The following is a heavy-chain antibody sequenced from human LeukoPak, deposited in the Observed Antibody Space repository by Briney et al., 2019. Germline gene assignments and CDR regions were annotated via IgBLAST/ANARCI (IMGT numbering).Heavy chain of an antibody. V-gene: IGHV4-34*01. Sequence: SETLSLTCGVYGGSFSGYYWSWIRQAPGKGLEWIGEINHSGSTKYNPSLKSRVAISVDTSKNQFSLKLSSVTAADTAVYYCARDDIVVVPAAIRGPWGQGTLVTVSS. CDR1: GGSFSGYY. CDR3: ARDDIVVVPAAIRGP. J-gene: IGHJ5*02. D-gene: IGHD2-2*01. CDR2: INHSGST.